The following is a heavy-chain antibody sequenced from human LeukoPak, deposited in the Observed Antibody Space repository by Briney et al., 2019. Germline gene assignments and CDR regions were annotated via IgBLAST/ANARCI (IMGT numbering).Heavy chain of an antibody. CDR2: IRNKAQSYTT. Sequence: PGGSLRLSCAASGFAFSDHYMDWVRQAPGKGLEWVGRIRNKAQSYTTEYAASVKGRFTISRDDSRNSLYLQMNSLRADNTAVYYCAKDLDYTTYGYYFDYWGQGTLVTVSS. V-gene: IGHV3-72*01. CDR3: AKDLDYTTYGYYFDY. CDR1: GFAFSDHY. J-gene: IGHJ4*02. D-gene: IGHD4-11*01.